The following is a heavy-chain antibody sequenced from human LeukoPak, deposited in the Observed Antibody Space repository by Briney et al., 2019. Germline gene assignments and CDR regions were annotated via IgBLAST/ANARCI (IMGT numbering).Heavy chain of an antibody. V-gene: IGHV3-48*01. Sequence: GGSLRLSCAASGFTISSYSMNWVRQAPGKGLEWVSYISSSSSTIYYADSVKGRFTISRDNSKNALNLQMNSLRTEDTAVYYCATDASGITHHAMDVWGQGTTVTVSS. CDR2: ISSSSSTI. J-gene: IGHJ6*02. D-gene: IGHD3-10*01. CDR3: ATDASGITHHAMDV. CDR1: GFTISSYS.